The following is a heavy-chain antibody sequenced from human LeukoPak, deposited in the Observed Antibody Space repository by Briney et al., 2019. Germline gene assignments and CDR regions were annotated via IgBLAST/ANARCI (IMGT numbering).Heavy chain of an antibody. CDR1: GASISSYY. CDR2: FFYSGST. CDR3: ARAPGYCSTTSCEYYYYMDV. V-gene: IGHV4-59*01. D-gene: IGHD2-2*01. Sequence: SETLSLTCTVSGASISSYYWSWIRQPPGKGLEWIGYFFYSGSTNYNPSLKSRLTISADTSKNQFSLRLNSVTAADTAVYYCARAPGYCSTTSCEYYYYMDVWGKGTTVTVSS. J-gene: IGHJ6*03.